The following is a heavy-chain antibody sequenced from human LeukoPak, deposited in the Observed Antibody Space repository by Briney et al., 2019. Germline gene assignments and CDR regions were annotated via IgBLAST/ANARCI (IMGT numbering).Heavy chain of an antibody. Sequence: ASVKVSCKASGYTFTSCYMHWVRQAPGQGLEWMGIINPSGGSTSYAQKFQGRVTMTRDMSTSTVYMELSSLRSEDTAVYYCARDLDCTNGVCYRHFDYWGQGTLVTVSS. V-gene: IGHV1-46*01. CDR2: INPSGGST. D-gene: IGHD2-8*01. CDR1: GYTFTSCY. CDR3: ARDLDCTNGVCYRHFDY. J-gene: IGHJ4*02.